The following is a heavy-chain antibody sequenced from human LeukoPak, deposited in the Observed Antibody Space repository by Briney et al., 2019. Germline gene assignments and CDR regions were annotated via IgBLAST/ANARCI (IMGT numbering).Heavy chain of an antibody. J-gene: IGHJ4*02. V-gene: IGHV4-59*08. D-gene: IGHD5-24*01. CDR3: ARRGATLRWLQLPYYFDY. CDR1: GGSISSYY. Sequence: SETLSLTCTVSGGSISSYYWSWIRQPPGKGLEWIVYIYYSGSTNYNPSLKSRVTISVDTSKNQFSLKLSSVTAADTAVYYCARRGATLRWLQLPYYFDYWGQGTLVTVSS. CDR2: IYYSGST.